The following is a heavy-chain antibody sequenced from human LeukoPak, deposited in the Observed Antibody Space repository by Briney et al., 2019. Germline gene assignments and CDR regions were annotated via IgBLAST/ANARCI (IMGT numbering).Heavy chain of an antibody. D-gene: IGHD2-2*01. Sequence: GGSLRLSCAASGFTFSSYGMHWVRQAPGKGLEWVAVIWYDGSNKYYADSVKGRLTISRDNSKNTLYLQMNSLRAEDTAVYYCAKARIVVVPAASDYWGQGTLVTVSS. V-gene: IGHV3-33*06. CDR2: IWYDGSNK. CDR3: AKARIVVVPAASDY. J-gene: IGHJ4*02. CDR1: GFTFSSYG.